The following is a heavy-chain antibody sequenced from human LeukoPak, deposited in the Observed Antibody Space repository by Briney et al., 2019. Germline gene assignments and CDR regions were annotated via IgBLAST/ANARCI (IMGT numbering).Heavy chain of an antibody. Sequence: SETLSLTFTVSGGSISSSTYYGGWIRQPPGKGLEWIGSIYYSRSTYYNPSLKSRVTICVDTSKNQFSLKLSSVTAADTAVYYCARVDYGVDLAMAFEYWGRGTLVTVSS. CDR2: IYYSRST. V-gene: IGHV4-39*01. CDR1: GGSISSSTYY. CDR3: ARVDYGVDLAMAFEY. D-gene: IGHD5-18*01. J-gene: IGHJ4*02.